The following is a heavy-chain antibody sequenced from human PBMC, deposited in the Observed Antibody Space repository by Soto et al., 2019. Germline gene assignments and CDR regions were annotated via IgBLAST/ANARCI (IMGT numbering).Heavy chain of an antibody. J-gene: IGHJ6*02. D-gene: IGHD1-26*01. CDR1: GFTFSSYA. CDR3: AKCFALLDYNYYGMDV. V-gene: IGHV3-23*01. Sequence: GGSLRLSCAASGFTFSSYAMSWVRQAPGKGLEWVSAISGSGGSTYYADSVKGRFTISRDNSKNTLYLQMNSLRAEDTAVYYCAKCFALLDYNYYGMDVWGQGTTVTVSS. CDR2: ISGSGGST.